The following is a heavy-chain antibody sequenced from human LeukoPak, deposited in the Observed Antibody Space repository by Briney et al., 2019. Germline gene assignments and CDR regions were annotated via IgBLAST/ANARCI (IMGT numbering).Heavy chain of an antibody. V-gene: IGHV3-30*19. J-gene: IGHJ5*02. Sequence: GGSLRLSCAASGFTFSSYGMHWVRQAPGKGLEWVAIISYDGSNEYYADSVKGRFTISRDNSKNTLYLQMNSLRAEDTAVYYCARVGYCSGGSCWEQNWFDPWGQGTLVTVSS. CDR3: ARVGYCSGGSCWEQNWFDP. D-gene: IGHD2-15*01. CDR1: GFTFSSYG. CDR2: ISYDGSNE.